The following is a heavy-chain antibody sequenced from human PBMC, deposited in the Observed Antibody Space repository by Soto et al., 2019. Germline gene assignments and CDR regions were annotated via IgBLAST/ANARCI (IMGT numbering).Heavy chain of an antibody. J-gene: IGHJ4*02. CDR1: GGSISSYY. V-gene: IGHV4-59*01. Sequence: SETLSLTCTASGGSISSYYWSWIRQPPGKGLEWIGYIYYSGSTNYNPSLKSRVTISVDTSKNQFSLKLSSVTAADTAVYYCAREGRWLQFRYFDYWGQGTLVTVSS. D-gene: IGHD5-12*01. CDR3: AREGRWLQFRYFDY. CDR2: IYYSGST.